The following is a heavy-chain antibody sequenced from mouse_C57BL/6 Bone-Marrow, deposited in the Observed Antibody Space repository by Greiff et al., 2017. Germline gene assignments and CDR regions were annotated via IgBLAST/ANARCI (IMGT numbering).Heavy chain of an antibody. J-gene: IGHJ1*03. CDR1: GYTFTSYW. V-gene: IGHV1-55*01. CDR2: IYPGSGST. Sequence: VQLQQSGAELVKPGASVKVSCKASGYTFTSYWITWVKQKPGQGLEWIGDIYPGSGSTNYNEKFKSKATLTVDTSSSTAYMQLSSLTSEDSAVYYCAIYYYGSSYVWGTGTTVTVSS. D-gene: IGHD1-1*01. CDR3: AIYYYGSSYV.